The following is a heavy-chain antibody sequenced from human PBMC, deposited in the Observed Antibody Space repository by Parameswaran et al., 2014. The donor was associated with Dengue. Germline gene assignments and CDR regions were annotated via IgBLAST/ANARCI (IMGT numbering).Heavy chain of an antibody. Sequence: RWIRQPPGEGLEWIGYIYYSGSTNYNPSLKSRVTISVDTSKNQFSLKLSSVTAADTAVYYCARDTSHYYYYYGMDVWGQGTTVTVSS. CDR3: ARDTSHYYYYYGMDV. J-gene: IGHJ6*02. V-gene: IGHV4-59*01. CDR2: IYYSGST.